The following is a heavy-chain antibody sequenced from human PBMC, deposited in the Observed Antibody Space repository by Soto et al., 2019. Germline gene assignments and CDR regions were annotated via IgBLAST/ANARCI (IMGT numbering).Heavy chain of an antibody. CDR2: IYYSGNT. D-gene: IGHD6-13*01. V-gene: IGHV4-39*01. Sequence: GPGPGPPSETLSLTCTVSGGSLGSSSYYWGWIRQSPGKGLEWIGNIYYSGNTFYNPSLKSRVTISVDTSKNQFYLHLSSVTAADTAIFYCASIAAPGTTHFDFWGQGTLVTVSS. CDR1: GGSLGSSSYY. CDR3: ASIAAPGTTHFDF. J-gene: IGHJ4*02.